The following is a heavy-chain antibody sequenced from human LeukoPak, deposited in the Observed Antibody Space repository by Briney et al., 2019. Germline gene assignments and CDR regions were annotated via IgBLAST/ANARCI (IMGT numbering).Heavy chain of an antibody. CDR2: IYTSGST. CDR1: GGSISSGSYY. J-gene: IGHJ5*02. V-gene: IGHV4-61*02. D-gene: IGHD6-13*01. Sequence: TLSLTCTVSGGSISSGSYYWSWIRQPAGKGLEWIGRIYTSGSTNYNPSLKSRVTISVDTSKNQFSLKLSSVTAADTAVYYCARDREQQLARGWFDPWGQGTLVTVSS. CDR3: ARDREQQLARGWFDP.